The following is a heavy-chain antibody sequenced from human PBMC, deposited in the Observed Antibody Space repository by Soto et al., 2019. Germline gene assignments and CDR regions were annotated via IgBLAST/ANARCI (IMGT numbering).Heavy chain of an antibody. CDR3: THAYRDSSGYYYFFDY. CDR1: GFSFSTSGVG. Sequence: QITLKESGPTLVKPTQTLTLTCTFSGFSFSTSGVGVGWIRQPPGKALEWLALIYWDNDERYSPSLKSRLTITKDTSKNQVVLTMANMDPVDTATSYCTHAYRDSSGYYYFFDYWGQGTLVTVSS. V-gene: IGHV2-5*02. D-gene: IGHD3-22*01. J-gene: IGHJ4*02. CDR2: IYWDNDE.